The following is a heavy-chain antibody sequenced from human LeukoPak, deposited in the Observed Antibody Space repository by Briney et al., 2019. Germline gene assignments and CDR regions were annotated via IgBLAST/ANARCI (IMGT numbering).Heavy chain of an antibody. CDR3: ARLAWGSSSWYKGPPDV. V-gene: IGHV4-34*01. Sequence: SETLSLTCAVYGGSFSGYYWSWIRQPPGKGLEWIGEINHSGSTNYNPSLKSRVTISVDTSKNQFSLKLSSAPGADTAVYYCARLAWGSSSWYKGPPDVWGKGTTVTVSS. CDR2: INHSGST. J-gene: IGHJ6*04. CDR1: GGSFSGYY. D-gene: IGHD6-13*01.